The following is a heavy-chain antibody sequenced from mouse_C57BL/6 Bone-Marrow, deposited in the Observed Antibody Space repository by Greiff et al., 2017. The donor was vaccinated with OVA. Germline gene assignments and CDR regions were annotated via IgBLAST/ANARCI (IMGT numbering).Heavy chain of an antibody. D-gene: IGHD1-1*01. CDR1: GYTFTSYW. Sequence: EVKVVESGTVLARPGASVKMSCKTSGYTFTSYWMHWVKQRPGQGLEWIGAIYPGNSDTSYNQKFKGKAKLTAVTSASTAYMGLSSLTNEDSAVYYCTRYPYYYGSSYGFAYWGQGTLVTVSA. J-gene: IGHJ3*01. CDR3: TRYPYYYGSSYGFAY. V-gene: IGHV1-5*01. CDR2: IYPGNSDT.